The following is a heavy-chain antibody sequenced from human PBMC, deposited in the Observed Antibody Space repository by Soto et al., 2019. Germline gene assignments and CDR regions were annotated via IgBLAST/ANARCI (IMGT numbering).Heavy chain of an antibody. CDR1: GGSISSGGYY. J-gene: IGHJ4*02. CDR3: ARVGGLTVTAYFDY. Sequence: PSETLSLTCTVSGGSISSGGYYWSWIRQHPGKGLEWIGYIYYSGSTYYNPSLKSRVTTSVDTSKNQFSLKLSSVTAADTAVYYCARVGGLTVTAYFDYWGQGTLVTVSS. V-gene: IGHV4-31*03. D-gene: IGHD2-21*02. CDR2: IYYSGST.